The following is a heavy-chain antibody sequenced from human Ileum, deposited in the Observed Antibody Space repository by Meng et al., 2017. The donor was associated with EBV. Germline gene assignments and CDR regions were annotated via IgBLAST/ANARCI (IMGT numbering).Heavy chain of an antibody. D-gene: IGHD3-16*01. CDR3: ARDAFQYASGIPAH. V-gene: IGHV4-4*02. CDR1: CDSFSGSFW. Sequence: QSVHRVVRPGGAQSVSVTVFCDSFSGSFWWSWVRQAPEMGLEWIGEVYASGNPYSNPSLKSRVTISLDKSRNQFSLNLIHVTAADAAVYYCARDAFQYASGIPAHWGQGTLVTVSS. J-gene: IGHJ4*02. CDR2: VYASGNP.